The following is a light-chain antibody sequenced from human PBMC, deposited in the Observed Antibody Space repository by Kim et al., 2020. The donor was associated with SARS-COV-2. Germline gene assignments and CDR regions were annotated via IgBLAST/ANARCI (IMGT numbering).Light chain of an antibody. J-gene: IGLJ3*02. CDR1: RSDVGGYNY. CDR3: CSYAGSYTWV. Sequence: GQSVTISCTGTRSDVGGYNYVSWYQQHPGKAPKLMIYDVSKRPSGVPDRFSASKSGNTASLTISGLPTEDEADYYCCSYAGSYTWVFGGGTKLTVL. CDR2: DVS. V-gene: IGLV2-11*03.